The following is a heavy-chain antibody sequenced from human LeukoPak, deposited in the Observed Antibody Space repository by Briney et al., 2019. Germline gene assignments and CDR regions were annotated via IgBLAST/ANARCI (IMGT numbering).Heavy chain of an antibody. J-gene: IGHJ5*02. V-gene: IGHV1-8*01. CDR1: GYTFTSYD. D-gene: IGHD1-20*01. CDR3: ARVSNCNDWFDP. Sequence: ASVKVSCKASGYTFTSYDINWVRQATGQGLEWMGWMNPNSGNTGYAQKFQGRVTMTRNTSISTAYMELSSLRSEDTAVYYCARVSNCNDWFDPWGQGTLVTVSS. CDR2: MNPNSGNT.